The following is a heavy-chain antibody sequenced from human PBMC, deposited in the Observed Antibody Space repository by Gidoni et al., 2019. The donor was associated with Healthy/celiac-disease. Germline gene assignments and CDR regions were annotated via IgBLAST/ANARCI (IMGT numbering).Heavy chain of an antibody. CDR2: ISWDGGST. CDR1: GFNFDDYT. J-gene: IGHJ6*02. Sequence: EVQLVESGGVVVQPGGSLRLSCAASGFNFDDYTMHWVRQAPGKGLEWVSLISWDGGSTYYADSVKGRFTISRDNSNNSLYLQMNSLRTEDTALYYCAKGTRGDSYYYYYGMDVWGQGTTVTVSS. D-gene: IGHD4-17*01. V-gene: IGHV3-43*01. CDR3: AKGTRGDSYYYYYGMDV.